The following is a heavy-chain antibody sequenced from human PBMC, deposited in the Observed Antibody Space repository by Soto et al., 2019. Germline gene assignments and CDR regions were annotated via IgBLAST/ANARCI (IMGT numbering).Heavy chain of an antibody. V-gene: IGHV4-59*01. CDR2: IFYSGVT. CDR3: ARVGSSGWSPDY. D-gene: IGHD6-19*01. CDR1: GGSISGYY. Sequence: PSETLSLTCTVSGGSISGYYWTWIRQPPGKGLEWIGYIFYSGVTNYNPSLKSRVTLSVDTSKNQFSLKLRSVTAADTAVCYCARVGSSGWSPDYWGRGTLVTVSS. J-gene: IGHJ4*02.